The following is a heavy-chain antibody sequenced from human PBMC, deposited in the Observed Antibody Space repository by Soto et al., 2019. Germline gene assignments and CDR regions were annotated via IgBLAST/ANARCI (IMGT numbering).Heavy chain of an antibody. D-gene: IGHD3-9*01. CDR1: GFTFSSYS. CDR3: AKDGPHFDVDV. CDR2: HSNDGITK. V-gene: IGHV3-30*02. Sequence: PGGSLRLSCAASGFTFSSYSMNWVRQAPGRGLEWVAFHSNDGITKTYGDSVKGRFTISRDNSENMVFLQMNSLRSDDKAIYYCAKDGPHFDVDVWGQGTTVTVSS. J-gene: IGHJ6*02.